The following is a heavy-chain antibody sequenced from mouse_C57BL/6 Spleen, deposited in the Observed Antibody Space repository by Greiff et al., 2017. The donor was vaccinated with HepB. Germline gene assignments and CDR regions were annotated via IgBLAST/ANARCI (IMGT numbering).Heavy chain of an antibody. D-gene: IGHD2-1*01. CDR2: IDPSDSYT. Sequence: VQLQESGAELVKPGASVKLSCKASGYTFTSYWMQWVKQRPGQGLEWIGEIDPSDSYTNYNQKFKGKATLTVDTSSSTAYMQLSSLTSEDSAVYYCARSGNYGFDYWGQGTTLTVSS. V-gene: IGHV1-50*01. CDR1: GYTFTSYW. J-gene: IGHJ2*01. CDR3: ARSGNYGFDY.